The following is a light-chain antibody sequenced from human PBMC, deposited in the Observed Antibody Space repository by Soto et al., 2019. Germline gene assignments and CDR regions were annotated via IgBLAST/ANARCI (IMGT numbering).Light chain of an antibody. CDR3: QQYNSYWAVT. J-gene: IGKJ4*01. V-gene: IGKV1-5*03. CDR1: QSISSW. Sequence: DIQMTQSPSTLSASVGDRVTITCRASQSISSWLAWYQQKPGKAPKLLIYKASSLESGVPSRFSGSGSGTEFTLTISSLQPDDFATYYCQQYNSYWAVTFGVGTKVEIK. CDR2: KAS.